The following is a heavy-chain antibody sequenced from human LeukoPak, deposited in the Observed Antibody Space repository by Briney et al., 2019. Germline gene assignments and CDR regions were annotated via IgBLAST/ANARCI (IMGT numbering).Heavy chain of an antibody. V-gene: IGHV4-34*01. Sequence: SETLSLTCAVYGGSFSGYYWSWIRLPPGKGREWIGEINHSGSTNYNPSLKSRLTISRDTSKNQFSLKLRSVTAADTAVFYCARGPDFYDSRGYYPIWGQGTLVTVSS. J-gene: IGHJ4*02. CDR1: GGSFSGYY. CDR2: INHSGST. D-gene: IGHD3-22*01. CDR3: ARGPDFYDSRGYYPI.